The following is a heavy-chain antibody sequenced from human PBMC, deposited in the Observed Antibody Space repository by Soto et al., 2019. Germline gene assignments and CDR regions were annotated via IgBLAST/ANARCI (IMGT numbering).Heavy chain of an antibody. D-gene: IGHD3-22*01. CDR3: ASAVYSYAIDSRGPSLDV. J-gene: IGHJ6*02. Sequence: ASVKVSCKASGYTFTSYAISWVRQAPGQGLEWMGWIIAYYGKTNYAQKLQGRVTITTDTSTTTPYMELRSLRSDDTAVYYCASAVYSYAIDSRGPSLDVWGQGTTVTVSS. CDR2: IIAYYGKT. V-gene: IGHV1-18*04. CDR1: GYTFTSYA.